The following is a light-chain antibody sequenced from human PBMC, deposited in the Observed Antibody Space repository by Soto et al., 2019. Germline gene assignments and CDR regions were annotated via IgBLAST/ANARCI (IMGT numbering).Light chain of an antibody. CDR2: AAS. V-gene: IGKV1-5*01. CDR3: QQTYTSVAT. CDR1: QSISSW. Sequence: DIQMTQSPSTLSASVGDRVTITCRASQSISSWLAWYQHQSGKPPKLLIYAASTLQDGVPSRFSGGGSGTAFSLIITGLQPGDSATYYCQQTYTSVATFGQGTKV. J-gene: IGKJ1*01.